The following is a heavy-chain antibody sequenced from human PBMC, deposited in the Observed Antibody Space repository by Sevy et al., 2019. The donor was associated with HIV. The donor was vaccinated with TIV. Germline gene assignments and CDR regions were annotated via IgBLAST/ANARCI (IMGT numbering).Heavy chain of an antibody. CDR2: IYYSGST. CDR1: GGSISSSSYY. V-gene: IGHV4-39*01. Sequence: SETLSLTCTVSGGSISSSSYYWGWIRQPPGKGLEWIGSIYYSGSTYYNPSLKSRVTISVDTSKDQLSLKLSSVTAGVMAVDYRARLIYYGSGSYYNWFDPGGQGTLVTASS. CDR3: ARLIYYGSGSYYNWFDP. D-gene: IGHD3-10*01. J-gene: IGHJ5*02.